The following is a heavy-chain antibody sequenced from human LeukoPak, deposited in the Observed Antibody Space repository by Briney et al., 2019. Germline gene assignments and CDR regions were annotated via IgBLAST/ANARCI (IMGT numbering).Heavy chain of an antibody. J-gene: IGHJ4*02. CDR1: GGFFSGYY. V-gene: IGHV4-34*01. CDR2: INHSGST. Sequence: PSETLSLTCAVYGGFFSGYYWSWIRQPPGKGLEWIGEINHSGSTNYNPSLKSRVTISVDTSKNQFSLKLSSVTAADTAVYYCARVAVFSITMVRGVIQTYYFDYWGQGTLVTVSS. CDR3: ARVAVFSITMVRGVIQTYYFDY. D-gene: IGHD3-10*01.